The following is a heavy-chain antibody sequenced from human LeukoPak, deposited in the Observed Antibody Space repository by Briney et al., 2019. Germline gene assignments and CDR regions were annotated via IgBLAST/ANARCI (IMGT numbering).Heavy chain of an antibody. CDR1: GDSFSSYY. D-gene: IGHD1-7*01. V-gene: IGHV4-59*01. J-gene: IGHJ4*02. Sequence: SETLSLTCTVSGDSFSSYYWIWIRQPPGQGLELIGYIYSSGSTNYNPSLKSRVTISVDTSKNQFSLRLSSVTAADTAVYYCARLGAGTRQVVDYWGQGTLVTVSS. CDR2: IYSSGST. CDR3: ARLGAGTRQVVDY.